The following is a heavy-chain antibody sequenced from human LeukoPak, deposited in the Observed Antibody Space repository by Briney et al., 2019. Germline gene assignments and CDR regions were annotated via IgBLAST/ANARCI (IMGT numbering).Heavy chain of an antibody. D-gene: IGHD5-12*01. CDR3: AKGTEGGYDY. CDR2: IKGDGSAK. CDR1: GFAFSDSW. Sequence: GGSLRLSCAASGFAFSDSWMTWIRQAPGKGLEWVAFIKGDGSAKKYVDSVKGRFTISRDNSKNTLYLQMNSLSAEDTAVYSCAKGTEGGYDYWGQGTLVTVSS. V-gene: IGHV3-7*03. J-gene: IGHJ4*02.